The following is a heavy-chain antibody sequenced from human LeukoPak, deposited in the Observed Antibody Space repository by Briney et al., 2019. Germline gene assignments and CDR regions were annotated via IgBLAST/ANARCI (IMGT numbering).Heavy chain of an antibody. CDR2: IRYDGSNK. CDR1: GFTFSSYG. D-gene: IGHD6-13*01. J-gene: IGHJ6*03. CDR3: ARDSYAAAGLGYYYYYMDV. Sequence: GGSLRLSCAASGFTFSSYGMHWVRQAPGKGLEWVAFIRYDGSNKYYADSVKGRFTISRDNSKNTLYLQMNSLRAEDTALYYCARDSYAAAGLGYYYYYMDVWGKGTTVTVSS. V-gene: IGHV3-30*02.